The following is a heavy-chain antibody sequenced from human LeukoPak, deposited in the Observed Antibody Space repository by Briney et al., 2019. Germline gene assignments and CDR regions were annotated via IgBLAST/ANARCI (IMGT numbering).Heavy chain of an antibody. V-gene: IGHV3-30*02. CDR2: IRYDGSNK. CDR1: GFTFSSYG. D-gene: IGHD3-9*01. CDR3: AKISWRLTDFDY. Sequence: PGGSLRLSCAASGFTFSSYGMHWVRQAPGKGLEWVAFIRYDGSNKYYADSVKGRFTISRDNSKDTLYLQMNSLRAEDTAVYYCAKISWRLTDFDYWGQGTLVTVSS. J-gene: IGHJ4*02.